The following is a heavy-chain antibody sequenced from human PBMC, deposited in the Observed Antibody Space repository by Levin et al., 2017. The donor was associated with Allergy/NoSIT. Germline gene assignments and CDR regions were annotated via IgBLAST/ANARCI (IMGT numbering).Heavy chain of an antibody. D-gene: IGHD1-1*01. CDR1: GYSFTSYW. J-gene: IGHJ6*03. V-gene: IGHV5-51*01. Sequence: GASVKVSCQGSGYSFTSYWIGWVRQMPGKGLEWMGIIYTGDSETRYSPSFQGQVTISADKSISTAYLQWSSLKASDTAIYYCARRGTRDYYYYMDVWGKGTTVTVSS. CDR3: ARRGTRDYYYYMDV. CDR2: IYTGDSET.